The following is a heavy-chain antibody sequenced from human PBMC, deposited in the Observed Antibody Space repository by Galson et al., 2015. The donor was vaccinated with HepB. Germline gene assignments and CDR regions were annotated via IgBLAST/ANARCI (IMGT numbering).Heavy chain of an antibody. CDR1: GYTFTSYG. Sequence: SVKVSCKASGYTFTSYGISWVRQAPGQGLEWMGWISAYNGNTNYAQKLQGRVTMTTDTSTSTAYMELRSLRAEDTAVYYCARESLPLLWFGDPMGHFDYWGQGTLVTVSS. CDR2: ISAYNGNT. V-gene: IGHV1-18*01. J-gene: IGHJ4*02. CDR3: ARESLPLLWFGDPMGHFDY. D-gene: IGHD3-10*01.